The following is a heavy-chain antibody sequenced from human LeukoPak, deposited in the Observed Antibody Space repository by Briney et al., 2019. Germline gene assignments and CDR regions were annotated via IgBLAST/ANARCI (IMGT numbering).Heavy chain of an antibody. V-gene: IGHV4-30-4*01. CDR2: IYYSGST. Sequence: SQTLSLTCTVSGGSISSGDYYWSWIRQPPGKGLEWIGYIYYSGSTDYNPSLKSRVTISRDTSTNQFSLRMSSVTATDTAVYYCARGGRVSSYVDVWGKGTRVTVSS. D-gene: IGHD3-16*01. CDR1: GGSISSGDYY. J-gene: IGHJ6*04. CDR3: ARGGRVSSYVDV.